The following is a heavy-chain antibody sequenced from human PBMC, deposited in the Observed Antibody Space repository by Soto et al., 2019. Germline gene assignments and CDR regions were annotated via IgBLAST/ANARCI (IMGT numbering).Heavy chain of an antibody. D-gene: IGHD1-26*01. V-gene: IGHV4-34*01. CDR1: GGSFSGYY. Sequence: PSETLSLTCAVYGGSFSGYYWSWIRQPPGKGLEWIGEINHSGSTNYNPSLKSRVTISVDTSKNQFSLKLSSVTAADTAVYYCARGRLVGASLSLGYWGQGTLVTVSS. J-gene: IGHJ4*02. CDR2: INHSGST. CDR3: ARGRLVGASLSLGY.